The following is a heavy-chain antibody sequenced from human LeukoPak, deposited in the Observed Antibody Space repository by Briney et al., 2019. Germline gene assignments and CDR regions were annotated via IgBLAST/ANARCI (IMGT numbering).Heavy chain of an antibody. CDR1: GFTFSSYG. J-gene: IGHJ4*02. Sequence: GGSLRLSCAASGFTFSSYGMPWVRQAPGKGLEWVAVIWYDGSNKYYADSVKGRFTISRDNSKNTLYLQMNSLRAEDTAVYYCARDPGGSYYLDCWGQGTLVTVSS. CDR3: ARDPGGSYYLDC. CDR2: IWYDGSNK. D-gene: IGHD1-26*01. V-gene: IGHV3-33*01.